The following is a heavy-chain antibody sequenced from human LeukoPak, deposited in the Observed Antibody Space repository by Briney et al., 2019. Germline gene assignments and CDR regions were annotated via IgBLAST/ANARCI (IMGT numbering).Heavy chain of an antibody. V-gene: IGHV3-53*01. CDR1: GFTVSSNY. D-gene: IGHD3-22*01. J-gene: IGHJ4*02. CDR3: AKDIPYYYDSSGYVDY. CDR2: IYSGGNT. Sequence: GGSLRLSCAASGFTVSSNYMSWVRQAPGKGLEWVSIIYSGGNTYYADSVKGRFTISRDNSKNTLYLQMNSLRAEDTAVYYCAKDIPYYYDSSGYVDYWGQGTLVTVSS.